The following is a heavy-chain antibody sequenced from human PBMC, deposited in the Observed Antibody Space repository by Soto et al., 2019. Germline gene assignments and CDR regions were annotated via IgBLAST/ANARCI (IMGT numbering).Heavy chain of an antibody. D-gene: IGHD5-12*01. CDR2: IWFDGSNK. Sequence: GWSLRLSCAASGSIFTGYGMHWVRQAPGKGLEWVAFIWFDGSNKYYADSVKGRFTISRDNSKNMLYLQMNSLRVEDTAVYYCARGKKWRDQLDSWGKGTLVTVSS. CDR1: GSIFTGYG. J-gene: IGHJ5*01. CDR3: ARGKKWRDQLDS. V-gene: IGHV3-33*01.